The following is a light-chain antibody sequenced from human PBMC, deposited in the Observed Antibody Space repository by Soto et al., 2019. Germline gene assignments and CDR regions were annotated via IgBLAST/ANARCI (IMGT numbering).Light chain of an antibody. CDR1: QGIDSS. Sequence: ILLTQSPSSLSASVGDRVTITFRASQGIDSSFAWYQEKPGKAPKLLIYAASSLQSGVPSRFSGSGSGTDFTLTISSLQPEDFATYYCQQLHDYPITFGQGTRLAI. V-gene: IGKV1-9*01. J-gene: IGKJ5*01. CDR3: QQLHDYPIT. CDR2: AAS.